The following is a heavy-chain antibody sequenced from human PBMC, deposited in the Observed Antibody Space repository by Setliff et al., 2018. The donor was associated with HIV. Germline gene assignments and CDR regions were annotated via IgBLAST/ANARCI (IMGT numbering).Heavy chain of an antibody. Sequence: PSETLSLTCAVSGYSISSGYYWGWIRQPPGKGLEWIGSIYHGGTTYYNPSLRSRVTMSVDRSRSQLSLKVNSVTAADTATYYCARHVIGVVMLYSWDAFDYWGRGTLVTVSS. V-gene: IGHV4-38-2*01. J-gene: IGHJ4*02. D-gene: IGHD3-16*01. CDR3: ARHVIGVVMLYSWDAFDY. CDR2: IYHGGTT. CDR1: GYSISSGYY.